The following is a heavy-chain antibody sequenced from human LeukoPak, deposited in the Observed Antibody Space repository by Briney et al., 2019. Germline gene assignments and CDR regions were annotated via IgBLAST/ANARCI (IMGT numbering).Heavy chain of an antibody. CDR2: ISAYNGNT. V-gene: IGHV1-18*01. Sequence: GASVKVSCKASGYTFTSYGISWVRQAPRQGLEWVGWISAYNGNTNYAQKLQGRVTMTTDTSTSTAYMELRSLRSDDTAVYYCARPYYDFWSGYYGSWFDPWGQGTLVTVSS. J-gene: IGHJ5*02. CDR3: ARPYYDFWSGYYGSWFDP. CDR1: GYTFTSYG. D-gene: IGHD3-3*01.